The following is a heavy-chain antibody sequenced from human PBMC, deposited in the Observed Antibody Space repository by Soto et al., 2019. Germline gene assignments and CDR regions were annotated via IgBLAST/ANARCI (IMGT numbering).Heavy chain of an antibody. D-gene: IGHD3-10*01. CDR2: IYYSGST. Sequence: SETLSLTCTVSGGSISSYYWSWIRQPPGKGLEWIGYIYYSGSTNYNPSLKSRVTISVDTSKNQFSLKLSSVTAADTAVYYCGRSLYGWGSYSSYYYGMDVGGQGTTVTVS. CDR3: GRSLYGWGSYSSYYYGMDV. J-gene: IGHJ6*02. V-gene: IGHV4-59*01. CDR1: GGSISSYY.